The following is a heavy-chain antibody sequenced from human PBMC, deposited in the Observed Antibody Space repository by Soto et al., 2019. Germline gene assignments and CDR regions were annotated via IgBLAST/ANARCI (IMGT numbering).Heavy chain of an antibody. CDR1: GFTFSDYY. CDR3: SRDCSSTTCYIGANY. D-gene: IGHD2-2*02. CDR2: ISSRSDYT. J-gene: IGHJ4*02. V-gene: IGHV3-11*06. Sequence: QVQLVESGGGLVKPGGSLRLSCAASGFTFSDYYMSWIRQAPGKGLEWVSYISSRSDYTNYAESVKGRFTISRDNAKNSLYLQMNSLTAEDTAVYYCSRDCSSTTCYIGANYWGQGTLVTVSS.